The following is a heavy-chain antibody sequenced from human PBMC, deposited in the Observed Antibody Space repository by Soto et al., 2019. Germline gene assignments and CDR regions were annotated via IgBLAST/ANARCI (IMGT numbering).Heavy chain of an antibody. CDR2: IKSKTDGGTT. D-gene: IGHD3-22*01. CDR1: GFTFSNAW. J-gene: IGHJ4*02. Sequence: PWGSLRLSCAASGFTFSNAWMNWVRQAPGKGLEWVGRIKSKTDGGTTDYAAPVKGRFTISRDDSKNTLYLQMNSLKTEDTAVYYCTTYPVTMIVVVPSSGWGQGTLVTVSS. CDR3: TTYPVTMIVVVPSSG. V-gene: IGHV3-15*07.